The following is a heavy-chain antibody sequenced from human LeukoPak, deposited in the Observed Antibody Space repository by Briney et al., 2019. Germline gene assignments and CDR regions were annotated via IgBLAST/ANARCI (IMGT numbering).Heavy chain of an antibody. Sequence: PGRSLRLSCAASGFTFSRYGMHWVRQAPGSGLEWVAVISYDGSNKYYADSVMGRFTISRDNSKNTLYLQMNSLRAEDTAVYYCAKGITGDVWYDAFDIWGQGTMVTVSS. CDR3: AKGITGDVWYDAFDI. CDR2: ISYDGSNK. D-gene: IGHD7-27*01. CDR1: GFTFSRYG. J-gene: IGHJ3*02. V-gene: IGHV3-30*18.